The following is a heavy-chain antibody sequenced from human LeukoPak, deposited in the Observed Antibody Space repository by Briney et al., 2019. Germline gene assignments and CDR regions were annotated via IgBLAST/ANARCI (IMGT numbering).Heavy chain of an antibody. J-gene: IGHJ4*02. D-gene: IGHD2-15*01. CDR1: GFTVSSNY. CDR2: IYSGGST. V-gene: IGHV3-53*01. Sequence: PGGSLRLSCAASGFTVSSNYMSWVRQAPGKGLEWVSVIYSGGSTYYADSVKGRFTISRDNAKNSLYLQMNSLRDEDTAVYYCARAFLGSNFDYWGQGTLVTVSS. CDR3: ARAFLGSNFDY.